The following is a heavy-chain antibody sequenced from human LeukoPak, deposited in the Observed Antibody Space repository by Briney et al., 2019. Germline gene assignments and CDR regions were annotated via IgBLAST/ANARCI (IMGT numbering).Heavy chain of an antibody. J-gene: IGHJ4*02. Sequence: ASVKVSCKASGYTFTGYYMHWVRQAPGQGLEWMGWINPNSGGTNYAQKFQGRVTMTRDTSISTAYMELSRLRSDDTAVYYCARDRPTSRSGYDPPPHPYWGQGTLVTVSS. D-gene: IGHD5-12*01. CDR3: ARDRPTSRSGYDPPPHPY. CDR2: INPNSGGT. CDR1: GYTFTGYY. V-gene: IGHV1-2*02.